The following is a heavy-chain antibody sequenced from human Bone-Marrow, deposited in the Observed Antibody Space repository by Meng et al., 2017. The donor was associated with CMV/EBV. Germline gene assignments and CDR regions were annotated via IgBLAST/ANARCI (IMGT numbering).Heavy chain of an antibody. V-gene: IGHV1-2*02. J-gene: IGHJ4*02. Sequence: QGQMVRCGGGGVKPGASLKVSVQDSGYTFTGYYMYWGRQAPGQGLEWMGWINPISGGTNYAQKFQGRVTMTRDTSISTAYMELRRLRSDDTAVYYCARVPAAMPGVDYWGQGTLVTVSS. CDR3: ARVPAAMPGVDY. CDR2: INPISGGT. CDR1: GYTFTGYY. D-gene: IGHD2-2*01.